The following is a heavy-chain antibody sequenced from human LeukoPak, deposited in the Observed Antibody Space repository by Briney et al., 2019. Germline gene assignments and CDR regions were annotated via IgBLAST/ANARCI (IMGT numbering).Heavy chain of an antibody. Sequence: ASVKVSCKASGGTFSSYAISWVRQAPGQGLEWMGGIIPTFGTANYAQKFQGRVTITTDESTSTAYMELSSLRSEDTAVYYCARDGAETGVAGTNWFDPWGQGTLVTVSS. J-gene: IGHJ5*02. CDR2: IIPTFGTA. V-gene: IGHV1-69*05. CDR3: ARDGAETGVAGTNWFDP. D-gene: IGHD6-19*01. CDR1: GGTFSSYA.